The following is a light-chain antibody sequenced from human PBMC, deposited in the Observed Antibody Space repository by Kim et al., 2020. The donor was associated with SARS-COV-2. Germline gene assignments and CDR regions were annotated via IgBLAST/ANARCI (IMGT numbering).Light chain of an antibody. CDR3: QVWDSSSDHPAV. Sequence: PGKAGRSYRGGKKHGRKRGDRYQQKPGQAPVLVIYYDSDRPSGIPERFSGSNSGNTATLTISRVEAGDEADYYCQVWDSSSDHPAVFGGGTQLTVL. CDR2: YDS. CDR1: HGRKR. V-gene: IGLV3-21*04. J-gene: IGLJ3*02.